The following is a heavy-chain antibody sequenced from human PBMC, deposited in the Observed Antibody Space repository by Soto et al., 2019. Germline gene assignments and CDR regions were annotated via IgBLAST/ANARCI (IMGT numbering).Heavy chain of an antibody. CDR1: GYTLTELS. Sequence: ASVKVSCKVSGYTLTELSMHWVRRAPGKGLEWMGGFDPEDGETIYAQKFQGRVTMTEDTSTDTAYMELSSLRSEDTAVYYCATRDVFLGTFDPWGQGTLVTVSS. D-gene: IGHD3-16*01. CDR2: FDPEDGET. CDR3: ATRDVFLGTFDP. V-gene: IGHV1-24*01. J-gene: IGHJ5*02.